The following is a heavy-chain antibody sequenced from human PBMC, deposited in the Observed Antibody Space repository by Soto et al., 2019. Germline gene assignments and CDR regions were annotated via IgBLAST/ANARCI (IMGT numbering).Heavy chain of an antibody. CDR1: GGSISSGGYY. V-gene: IGHV4-31*03. CDR3: ARDHTDASGPYDY. D-gene: IGHD3-10*01. Sequence: QVQLQESGPGLVKPSQTLSLTCTVSGGSISSGGYYWSWIRQHPGKGLEWIGDIYYSGSTYYNPSLISRVTITVDTSKNQFSLKLSSVTAADTAVYYCARDHTDASGPYDYWGQGTLVTVSS. CDR2: IYYSGST. J-gene: IGHJ4*02.